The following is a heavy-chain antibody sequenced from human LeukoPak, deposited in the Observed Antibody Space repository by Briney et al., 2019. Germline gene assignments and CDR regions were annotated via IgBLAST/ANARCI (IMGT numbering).Heavy chain of an antibody. CDR1: GDSISSGDYY. Sequence: TLSLTCTVSGDSISSGDYYWSWIRQPAGKGLEWIGRISSSGSTNYNPSLKSRVTISVDTSKNQFSLKLSSVTAADTAVYFCARGPYSYVSSGAFDIWGQGTMVTVSS. J-gene: IGHJ3*02. CDR2: ISSSGST. D-gene: IGHD3-22*01. CDR3: ARGPYSYVSSGAFDI. V-gene: IGHV4-61*02.